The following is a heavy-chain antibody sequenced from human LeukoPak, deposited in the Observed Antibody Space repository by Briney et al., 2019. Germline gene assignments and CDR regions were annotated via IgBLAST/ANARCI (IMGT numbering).Heavy chain of an antibody. Sequence: PGRSLRLSCAASGFTFSSYGMHWVRQAPGKGLEWVAVIWYDGSNKYYADSVKGRFTISRDNSKNTLYLQMNSLRAEDMAVYYCAREGAPAAIYVHWFDPWGQGTLVTVSS. CDR3: AREGAPAAIYVHWFDP. CDR2: IWYDGSNK. J-gene: IGHJ5*02. D-gene: IGHD2-2*01. CDR1: GFTFSSYG. V-gene: IGHV3-33*01.